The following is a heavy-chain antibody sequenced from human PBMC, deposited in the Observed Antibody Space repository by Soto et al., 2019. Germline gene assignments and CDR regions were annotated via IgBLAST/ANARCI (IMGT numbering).Heavy chain of an antibody. J-gene: IGHJ4*02. CDR3: ARRRIYNGYDS. D-gene: IGHD5-12*01. CDR1: GFSLTTRGVG. CDR2: IYWDDDQ. V-gene: IGHV2-5*02. Sequence: QITLKESGPTLAKPTQTLTLTCTFSGFSLTTRGVGVGWIRQPPGKALEWLALIYWDDDQRYSPSLKNRLTVTKDTSKNQVVLTMTNMDPVDTGTYYCARRRIYNGYDSWGQGTLVTVSS.